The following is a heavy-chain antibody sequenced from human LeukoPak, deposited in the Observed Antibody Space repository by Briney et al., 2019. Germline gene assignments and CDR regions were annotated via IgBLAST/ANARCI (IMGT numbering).Heavy chain of an antibody. V-gene: IGHV1-24*01. CDR3: ATDRVTLYSGSYYEFGY. CDR1: GYTLTELS. Sequence: ASVKVSCKVSGYTLTELSMHWVRQAPGKGLEWMGGFDPEDGETIYAQKFQGRVTMTEDTSTDTAYMELSGLRSEDTAVYYCATDRVTLYSGSYYEFGYWGQGTLVTVSS. CDR2: FDPEDGET. J-gene: IGHJ4*02. D-gene: IGHD1-26*01.